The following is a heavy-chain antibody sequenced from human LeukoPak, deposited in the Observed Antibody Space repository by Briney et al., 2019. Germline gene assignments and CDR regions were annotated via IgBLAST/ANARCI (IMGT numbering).Heavy chain of an antibody. Sequence: GRFLRLSCAASGFTFSSYGMLWVRQAPGKGLEWVAVISYDGSNKYYADSVKGRFTISSDNSKNTLYLQMNSLRAEDTAVYYCAKGEYYYDSSGYPYYFDYWGQGTLVSVSS. CDR3: AKGEYYYDSSGYPYYFDY. CDR1: GFTFSSYG. J-gene: IGHJ4*02. CDR2: ISYDGSNK. V-gene: IGHV3-30*18. D-gene: IGHD3-22*01.